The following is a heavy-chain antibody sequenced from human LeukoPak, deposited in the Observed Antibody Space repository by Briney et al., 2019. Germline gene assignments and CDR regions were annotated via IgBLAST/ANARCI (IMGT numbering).Heavy chain of an antibody. CDR3: ARTYSSSLNWFDP. Sequence: PGGSLRLSCAASGFTVSSNYMSWVRQAPGKGLEWVSIIYSGGSTYYADSVKGRFTISRDNSKNTLYLQMNSLRAEDTAVCYCARTYSSSLNWFDPWGQGTLVTVSS. CDR2: IYSGGST. V-gene: IGHV3-53*01. J-gene: IGHJ5*02. D-gene: IGHD6-6*01. CDR1: GFTVSSNY.